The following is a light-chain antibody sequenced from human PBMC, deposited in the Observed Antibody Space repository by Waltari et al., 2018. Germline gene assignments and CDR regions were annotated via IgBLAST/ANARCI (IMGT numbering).Light chain of an antibody. Sequence: DTVMTQSPDSLAVSLGERATINCKSSQSLLFRSNNKNYLAWYQQKPGQPPKLLIHWASTRESGVPDRFSGSGSETDFTLTISSLQAEDVAVYYCQQYYHIARTFGQGTRVEIK. V-gene: IGKV4-1*01. CDR2: WAS. J-gene: IGKJ1*01. CDR1: QSLLFRSNNKNY. CDR3: QQYYHIART.